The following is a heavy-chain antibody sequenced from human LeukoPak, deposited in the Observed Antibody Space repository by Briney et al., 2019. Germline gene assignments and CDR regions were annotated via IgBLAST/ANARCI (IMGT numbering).Heavy chain of an antibody. D-gene: IGHD6-19*01. CDR1: GFTFSGSA. J-gene: IGHJ3*02. Sequence: PGGSLRLSCAASGFTFSGSAMHWVRQASGKGLEWVGRIGSRANTYATAYAASVKGRFTISRDDPKNRAYLQMNSLKTGDTAVYYCTRHSDSSGWYAGIDAFDIWGQGTMVTVSS. CDR3: TRHSDSSGWYAGIDAFDI. V-gene: IGHV3-73*01. CDR2: IGSRANTYAT.